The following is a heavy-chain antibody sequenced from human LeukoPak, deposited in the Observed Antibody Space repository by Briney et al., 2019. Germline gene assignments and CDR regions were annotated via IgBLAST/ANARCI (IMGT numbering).Heavy chain of an antibody. J-gene: IGHJ4*02. CDR2: ISSSSSTI. D-gene: IGHD1-26*01. CDR3: ARDPRHSGSYPDFPFDY. V-gene: IGHV3-48*01. Sequence: GSLRLSCAASGFTFSSYSMNWVRQAPGKGLEWVSYISSSSSTIYYADSVKGRFTISRDNAKNSLYLQMNSLRAEDTAVYYCARDPRHSGSYPDFPFDYWGQGTLVTVSS. CDR1: GFTFSSYS.